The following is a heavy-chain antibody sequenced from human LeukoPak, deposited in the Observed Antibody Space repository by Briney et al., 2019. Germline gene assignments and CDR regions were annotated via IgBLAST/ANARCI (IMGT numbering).Heavy chain of an antibody. CDR3: ARSAYCSSTSCYSDYFDY. CDR1: GGSFSGYY. J-gene: IGHJ4*02. Sequence: LSETLSLTCAVYGGSFSGYYWGWIRQPPGKGLEWIGEINHSGSTNYNPSLKSRVTISVDTSKNQFSLKLSSVTAADTAVYYCARSAYCSSTSCYSDYFDYWGQGTLVTVSS. V-gene: IGHV4-34*01. CDR2: INHSGST. D-gene: IGHD2-2*01.